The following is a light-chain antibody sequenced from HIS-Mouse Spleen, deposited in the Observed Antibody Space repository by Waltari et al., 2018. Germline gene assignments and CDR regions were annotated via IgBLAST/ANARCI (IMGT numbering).Light chain of an antibody. Sequence: QSALTQPASVSGSPGQSITISCTGTSSDVGSYNLVSWYQQHPGKAPKLMIYEGSKRPSGVSHRFSGSKSGNTASLTISGLQAEDEADYYCCSYAVSSTWVFGGGTKLTVL. V-gene: IGLV2-23*01. CDR1: SSDVGSYNL. CDR2: EGS. J-gene: IGLJ3*02. CDR3: CSYAVSSTWV.